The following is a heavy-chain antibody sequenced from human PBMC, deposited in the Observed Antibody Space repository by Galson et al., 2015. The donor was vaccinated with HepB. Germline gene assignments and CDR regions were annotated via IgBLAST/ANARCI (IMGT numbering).Heavy chain of an antibody. V-gene: IGHV3-23*01. CDR1: GFTFSSYA. J-gene: IGHJ4*02. D-gene: IGHD6-6*01. CDR2: ISGSGGST. CDR3: AKDLIAARRRSSRSWYFGY. Sequence: SLRLSCAASGFTFSSYAMSWVRQAPGKGLEWVSAISGSGGSTYYADSVKGRFTISRDNSKNTLYLQMNSLRAEDTAVYYCAKDLIAARRRSSRSWYFGYWGQGTLVTVSS.